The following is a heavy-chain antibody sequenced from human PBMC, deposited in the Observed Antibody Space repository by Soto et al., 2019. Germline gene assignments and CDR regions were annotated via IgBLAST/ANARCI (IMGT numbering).Heavy chain of an antibody. J-gene: IGHJ4*01. Sequence: SQTLSLTCAITGDSVSSNSAGGSWGRQSPSRGLEWLGRTYYRSKWYYEYAVSMRGRITINPDTSENQYSLQLNSVTPEDTAVYFCARGEQYSGRIFDYWGQGTLVTDSS. CDR2: TYYRSKWYY. CDR3: ARGEQYSGRIFDY. D-gene: IGHD1-26*01. V-gene: IGHV6-1*01. CDR1: GDSVSSNSAG.